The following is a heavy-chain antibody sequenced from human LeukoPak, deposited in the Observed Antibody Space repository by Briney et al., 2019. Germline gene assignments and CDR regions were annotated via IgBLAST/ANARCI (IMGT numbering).Heavy chain of an antibody. D-gene: IGHD2-21*02. CDR1: GFTFSIYW. V-gene: IGHV3-74*01. CDR3: AREVVLTGTSVFDS. J-gene: IGHJ4*02. Sequence: GGSLRLSCAASGFTFSIYWMHGVRQAREGGGVWVSRINSDRSNIKHAESVKGRVTISRDNAKNTVYLHMKSLRAEDTAVYYCAREVVLTGTSVFDSWGPGTQVTVSS. CDR2: INSDRSNI.